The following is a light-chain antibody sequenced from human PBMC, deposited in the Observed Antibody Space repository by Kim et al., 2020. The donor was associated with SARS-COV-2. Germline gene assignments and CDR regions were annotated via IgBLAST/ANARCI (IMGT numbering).Light chain of an antibody. V-gene: IGLV4-60*03. CDR2: VEGSGSY. J-gene: IGLJ3*02. CDR3: ETWDSNIRV. Sequence: SSVKLTCTLSSGHSSYIIAWHRQQPGKDPRYLMKVEGSGSYNKGSGVPDRFSGSRSGADRHLTISNLQSEDEADYYCETWDSNIRVFGGGTQLTVL. CDR1: SGHSSYI.